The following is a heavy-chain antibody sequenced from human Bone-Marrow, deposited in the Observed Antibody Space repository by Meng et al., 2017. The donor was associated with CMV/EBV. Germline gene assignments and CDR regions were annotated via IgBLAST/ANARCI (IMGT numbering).Heavy chain of an antibody. V-gene: IGHV3-9*01. Sequence: SLKISCAASGFTFDDYAMHWVRQAPGKGLEWVSGISWNSGSIGYADSVKCRFTISRDNAKTSLYLQMNSLRAEDTAVYYCARGGIAMGDAFDIWGQGTMVTVSS. J-gene: IGHJ3*02. D-gene: IGHD6-13*01. CDR3: ARGGIAMGDAFDI. CDR1: GFTFDDYA. CDR2: ISWNSGSI.